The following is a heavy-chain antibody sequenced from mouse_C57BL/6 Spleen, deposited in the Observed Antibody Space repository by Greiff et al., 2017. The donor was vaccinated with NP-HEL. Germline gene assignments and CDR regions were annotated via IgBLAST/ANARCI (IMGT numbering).Heavy chain of an antibody. V-gene: IGHV1-80*01. CDR3: ASSYGNWFAY. J-gene: IGHJ3*01. D-gene: IGHD2-1*01. Sequence: QVQLKESGAELVKSGASVKISCKASGYAFSSYWMNWVKQRPGKGLEWIGQIYPGDGDTNYNGKFKGKATLTADKSSSTAYMQLSSLTSEDSAVYFCASSYGNWFAYWGQGTLVTVSA. CDR1: GYAFSSYW. CDR2: IYPGDGDT.